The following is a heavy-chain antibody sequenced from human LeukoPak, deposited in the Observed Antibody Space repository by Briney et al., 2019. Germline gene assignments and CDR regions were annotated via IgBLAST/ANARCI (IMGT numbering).Heavy chain of an antibody. D-gene: IGHD3-10*01. CDR2: ISSNGGST. J-gene: IGHJ6*03. Sequence: GGSLRLSCAASGFTFSSYAMHWVRQAPGKGLEYVSAISSNGGSTYYANSVKGRFTISRDNSKNTLYLQMGSLRAEDMAVYYCARDGQLWFGEWYYYYMDVWGKGTTVTVSS. V-gene: IGHV3-64*01. CDR3: ARDGQLWFGEWYYYYMDV. CDR1: GFTFSSYA.